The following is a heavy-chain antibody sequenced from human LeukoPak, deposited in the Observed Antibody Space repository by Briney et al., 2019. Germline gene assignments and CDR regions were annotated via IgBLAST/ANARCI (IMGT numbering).Heavy chain of an antibody. CDR3: AREKFNYDLLHYFDY. D-gene: IGHD3-16*01. CDR2: IYHSGST. J-gene: IGHJ4*02. CDR1: GYSISSGYY. V-gene: IGHV4-38-2*02. Sequence: PSETLSLTCAVSGYSISSGYYWGWIRQPPGKGLAWIGSIYHSGSTYYNPSLKSRVTISVDTSKNQFSLKLSSVTAADTAVYYCAREKFNYDLLHYFDYWGQGTLVTVSS.